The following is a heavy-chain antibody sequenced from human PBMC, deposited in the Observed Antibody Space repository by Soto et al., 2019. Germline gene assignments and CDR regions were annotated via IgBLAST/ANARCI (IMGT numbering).Heavy chain of an antibody. Sequence: SVKVSCKASGGTFSSYAISWVRQAPGQGLEWMGGIIPIFGTANYAQKFQGRVTITADESTSTAYMELSSLRSEDTAVYYCARKCMVRGVIMCFDYWGQGTLVTVSS. V-gene: IGHV1-69*13. CDR2: IIPIFGTA. D-gene: IGHD3-10*01. J-gene: IGHJ4*02. CDR1: GGTFSSYA. CDR3: ARKCMVRGVIMCFDY.